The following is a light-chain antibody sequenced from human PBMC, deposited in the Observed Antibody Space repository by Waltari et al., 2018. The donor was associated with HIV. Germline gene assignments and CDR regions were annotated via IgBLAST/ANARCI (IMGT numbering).Light chain of an antibody. CDR1: NSNIGAGYD. CDR3: QSYDSSLSGDVI. V-gene: IGLV1-40*01. CDR2: GNT. J-gene: IGLJ2*01. Sequence: QSALTQPPSVSGAPGQTLTISCTGTNSNIGAGYDVHWYQQLPGTAPKLLISGNTVRPSGVPDRCSGSKSGTSASLAITGLRAADEADYYCQSYDSSLSGDVIFGGGTTLTVL.